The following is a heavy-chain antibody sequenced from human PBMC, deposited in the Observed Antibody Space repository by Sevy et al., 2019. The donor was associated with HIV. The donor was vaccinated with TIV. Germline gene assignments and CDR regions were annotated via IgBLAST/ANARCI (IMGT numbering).Heavy chain of an antibody. CDR3: AKADSSGYYYLDY. Sequence: GGSLRLSCAASAFTFSSYGMHWVRQAPGKGLEWVAVISYDGSNKYYADSVKGRFTISRDNSKNTLYRQMNSLRAEDTAVYYCAKADSSGYYYLDYWGQGTLVTVSS. D-gene: IGHD3-22*01. CDR1: AFTFSSYG. CDR2: ISYDGSNK. V-gene: IGHV3-30*18. J-gene: IGHJ4*02.